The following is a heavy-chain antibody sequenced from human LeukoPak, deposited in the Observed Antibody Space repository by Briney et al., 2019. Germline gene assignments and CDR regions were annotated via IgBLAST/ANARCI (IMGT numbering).Heavy chain of an antibody. J-gene: IGHJ4*02. D-gene: IGHD4-17*01. V-gene: IGHV4-38-2*02. CDR1: GYSISSGHY. Sequence: SETLSLTCTVSGYSISSGHYWGWIRQPPGQGLEWIGTIYHSGYTYYNPSLKSRVTISVDTSNNHFSLKLSSVTAADTAVYYCARDRYGDYYFDYWGQGTLVTVSS. CDR2: IYHSGYT. CDR3: ARDRYGDYYFDY.